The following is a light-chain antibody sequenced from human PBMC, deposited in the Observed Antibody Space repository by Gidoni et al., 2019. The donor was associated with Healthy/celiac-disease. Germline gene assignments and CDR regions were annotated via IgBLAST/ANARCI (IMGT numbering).Light chain of an antibody. CDR1: QSVSSY. V-gene: IGKV3-11*01. Sequence: EMVLTQSPATLSLSHGERATLSCRASQSVSSYLAWYQQKPGQAPRLLIYDASNRDTGIPARFSGSGSGTDFTLTISSLEPEDFAVYYCQQRSNSPLTFGGGTKVEIK. CDR3: QQRSNSPLT. J-gene: IGKJ4*01. CDR2: DAS.